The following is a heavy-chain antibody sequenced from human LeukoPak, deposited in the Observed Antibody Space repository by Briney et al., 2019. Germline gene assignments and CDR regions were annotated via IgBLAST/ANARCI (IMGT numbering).Heavy chain of an antibody. V-gene: IGHV4-59*08. CDR3: ARGVSYYDSSGYYNEYFQH. D-gene: IGHD3-22*01. J-gene: IGHJ1*01. CDR2: IYYSGST. Sequence: SETLSLTCTVSGGSISSYYWSWIRQPPGKGLEWIGYIYYSGSTNYNPSLKSRVAISVDTSKNQFSLKLSSVTAADTAVYYCARGVSYYDSSGYYNEYFQHWGQGTLVTVSS. CDR1: GGSISSYY.